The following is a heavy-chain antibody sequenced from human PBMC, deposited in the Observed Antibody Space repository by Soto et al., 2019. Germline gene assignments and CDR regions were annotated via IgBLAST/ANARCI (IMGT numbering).Heavy chain of an antibody. D-gene: IGHD3-10*01. J-gene: IGHJ3*02. V-gene: IGHV3-30-3*01. Sequence: GGSLRLSCAASGFTFSSYAMHWVRQAPGKGLEWVAVISYDGSNKYYADSVKGRFTISRDNSKNTLYLQMNSLRAEDTAVYYCAKAPNTMVSLDIWGQGTMVTVSS. CDR2: ISYDGSNK. CDR1: GFTFSSYA. CDR3: AKAPNTMVSLDI.